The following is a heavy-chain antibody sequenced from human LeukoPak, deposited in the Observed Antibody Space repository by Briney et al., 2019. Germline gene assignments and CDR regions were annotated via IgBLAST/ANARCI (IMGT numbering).Heavy chain of an antibody. CDR3: ARDIAVAGRDAFDI. CDR1: GFSPSTSGMR. Sequence: SGPTLVNPTQTLTLTCTFSGFSPSTSGMRVSWIRQPPGKALEWLARIDWDDDKFYITSLKTMLNISKDTSKNQVVLTMTNMDPVDTATYYCARDIAVAGRDAFDIWGQGTMVTVSS. J-gene: IGHJ3*02. D-gene: IGHD6-19*01. CDR2: IDWDDDK. V-gene: IGHV2-70*04.